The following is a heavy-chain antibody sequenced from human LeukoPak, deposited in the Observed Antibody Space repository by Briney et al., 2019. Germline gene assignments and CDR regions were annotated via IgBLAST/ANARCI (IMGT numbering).Heavy chain of an antibody. J-gene: IGHJ4*02. CDR3: ARGLPLYYYGSGSYYRGSFDY. CDR2: INHSGST. Sequence: SETLSLNCAVYGGSFSGYYWRWIRQPPGKRLEWIGEINHSGSTNYNPSLKSRVTISVDTSKNQFSLKLSSVTAADTAVYYCARGLPLYYYGSGSYYRGSFDYWGQGTLVTVSS. CDR1: GGSFSGYY. D-gene: IGHD3-10*01. V-gene: IGHV4-34*01.